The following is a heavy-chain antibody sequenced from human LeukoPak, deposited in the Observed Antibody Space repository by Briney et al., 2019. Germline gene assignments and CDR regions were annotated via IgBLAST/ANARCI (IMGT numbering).Heavy chain of an antibody. Sequence: PGGSLRLSXAASGFTFSSYGMHWVRQAQGKGLEWVAVIWYDGSNKYYADSVKGRFTISRDNSKNTLYLQLNSLRAEDTAVYYCAREIWWRFDYWGQGSLVTVSS. D-gene: IGHD5-12*01. CDR1: GFTFSSYG. CDR3: AREIWWRFDY. V-gene: IGHV3-33*01. J-gene: IGHJ4*02. CDR2: IWYDGSNK.